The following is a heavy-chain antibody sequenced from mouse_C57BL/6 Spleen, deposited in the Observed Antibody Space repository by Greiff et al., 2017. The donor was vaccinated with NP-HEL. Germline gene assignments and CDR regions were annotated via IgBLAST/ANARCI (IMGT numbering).Heavy chain of an antibody. CDR3: TTRDYDYDGVLAY. J-gene: IGHJ3*01. CDR2: IDPEDGDT. Sequence: EVQLQQSGAELVRPGASVKLSCTASGFNIKDYYMHWVKQRPEQGLEWIGRIDPEDGDTEYAPKFQGKATMTADTSSNTAYLQLSSLTSEDTAVYYCTTRDYDYDGVLAYWGQGTLVTVSA. V-gene: IGHV14-1*01. CDR1: GFNIKDYY. D-gene: IGHD2-4*01.